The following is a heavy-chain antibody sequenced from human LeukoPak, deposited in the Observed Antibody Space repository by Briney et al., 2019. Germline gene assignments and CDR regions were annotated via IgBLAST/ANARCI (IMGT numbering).Heavy chain of an antibody. Sequence: PGTPLRLSCVASGLTFRNYGFHWVRQAPGKGLERVAIIYSGGGTTKYYAESVKDRFTITRDDSRDTLYLQMNRLRAEDTAVYYCVVILVPGGVWHFDLWGRGTLVTVSS. D-gene: IGHD2-2*01. V-gene: IGHV3-33*03. CDR2: IYSGGGTTK. CDR3: VVILVPGGVWHFDL. J-gene: IGHJ2*01. CDR1: GLTFRNYG.